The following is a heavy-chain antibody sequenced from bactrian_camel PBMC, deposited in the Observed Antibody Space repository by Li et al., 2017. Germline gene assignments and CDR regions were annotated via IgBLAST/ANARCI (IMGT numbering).Heavy chain of an antibody. CDR2: ITTQRGVT. CDR3: AADFTHAICNSFELATYNY. D-gene: IGHD4*01. CDR1: GYRYSTYC. V-gene: IGHV3S1*01. Sequence: VQLVESGGGSVQAGESLRLSCVVSGYRYSTYCMGWFRQVPGNEREGVAAITTQRGVTFYADSVKGRFTISQDNAKNAVYLQMNNLKPEDTAMYYCAADFTHAICNSFELATYNYWGQGTQVTVS. J-gene: IGHJ4*01.